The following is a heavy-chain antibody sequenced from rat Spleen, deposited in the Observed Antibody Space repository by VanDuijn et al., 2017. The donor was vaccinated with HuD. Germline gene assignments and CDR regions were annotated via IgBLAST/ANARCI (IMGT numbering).Heavy chain of an antibody. D-gene: IGHD4-3*01. CDR1: GFNFNDYW. CDR3: VREAFGVDY. CDR2: INKDSSTI. J-gene: IGHJ2*01. Sequence: EVKLVESGGGLVQPGRSLKLSCAASGFNFNDYWMGWVRQAPGKGLEWIGEINKDSSTIKYTPSLKDKITVSRDNGQNTLYLLMSKLGSEDTGIYYCVREAFGVDYWGQGVMVTVSS. V-gene: IGHV4-2*01.